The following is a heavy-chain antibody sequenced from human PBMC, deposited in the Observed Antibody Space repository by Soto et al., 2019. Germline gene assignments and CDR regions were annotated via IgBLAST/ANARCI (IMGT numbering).Heavy chain of an antibody. CDR2: IHHSGST. V-gene: IGHV4-4*02. CDR1: AVSISSGSF. J-gene: IGHJ4*02. Sequence: QVQLRESGPGLVKPSGALCLTCAVSAVSISSGSFWGWVRQPPGKGLEWIGDIHHSGSTNYNPSLKSRVTIAVDTSKNHFSLKLNSVTAADTAVYYCARSAGWYAVHSWGQGILVIVSS. D-gene: IGHD6-19*01. CDR3: ARSAGWYAVHS.